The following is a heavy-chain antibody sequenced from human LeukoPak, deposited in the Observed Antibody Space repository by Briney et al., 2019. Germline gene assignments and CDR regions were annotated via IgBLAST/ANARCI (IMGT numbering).Heavy chain of an antibody. Sequence: GGSLRLSWAASGFTFSSYAMSWVRQAPGKGLEWVSAISGGYTAATDYADSVKGRFTISRDNYDNTLYLEMNSLRAEDTALYYCAKARDAYNYYWFDPWGQGTLVTVSS. CDR3: AKARDAYNYYWFDP. V-gene: IGHV3-23*01. CDR1: GFTFSSYA. CDR2: ISGGYTAAT. D-gene: IGHD5-24*01. J-gene: IGHJ5*02.